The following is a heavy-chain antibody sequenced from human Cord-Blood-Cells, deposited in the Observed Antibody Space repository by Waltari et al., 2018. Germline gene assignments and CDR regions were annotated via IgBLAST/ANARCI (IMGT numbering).Heavy chain of an antibody. D-gene: IGHD6-13*01. J-gene: IGHJ1*01. V-gene: IGHV2-5*01. Sequence: QITLKESGPTLVKPTQTLTLTCTFSGFSLSTSGVGVGWIRQPPGKALEWLALIYWNDDKRYSQSLKSRRTITKDTSKTQVVLTRTNMDPVDTATYYCANRPVEGEIAAAGSRGGYFQHWGQGTLVTVSS. CDR3: ANRPVEGEIAAAGSRGGYFQH. CDR1: GFSLSTSGVG. CDR2: IYWNDDK.